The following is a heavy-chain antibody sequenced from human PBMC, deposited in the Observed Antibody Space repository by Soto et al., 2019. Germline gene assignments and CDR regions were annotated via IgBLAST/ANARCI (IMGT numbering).Heavy chain of an antibody. J-gene: IGHJ4*02. CDR1: GGSISSSSYY. CDR3: ARHEGVSWNYFAY. V-gene: IGHV4-39*01. D-gene: IGHD2-15*01. Sequence: SETLSLTCTVSGGSISSSSYYWGWIRQPPGKGLEWIGSIYYSGSTYYNPSLKSRVTISVDTSKNQFSLKLSSVTAADTAVYYCARHEGVSWNYFAYWGQGTLVTVSS. CDR2: IYYSGST.